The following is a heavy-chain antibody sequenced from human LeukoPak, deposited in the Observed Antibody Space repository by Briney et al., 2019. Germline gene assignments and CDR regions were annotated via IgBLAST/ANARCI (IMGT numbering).Heavy chain of an antibody. CDR2: ISGSGDST. D-gene: IGHD6-13*01. Sequence: GGSLRLSCAASGFTFSNYAMSWVRQAPGKGLEWVSTISGSGDSTYYADSVKGRFTISRDNSKNTLYLQMNSLRAEDTAVYYCAKTMEQQLILYFDYWGQGTLVTVFS. CDR3: AKTMEQQLILYFDY. CDR1: GFTFSNYA. V-gene: IGHV3-23*01. J-gene: IGHJ4*02.